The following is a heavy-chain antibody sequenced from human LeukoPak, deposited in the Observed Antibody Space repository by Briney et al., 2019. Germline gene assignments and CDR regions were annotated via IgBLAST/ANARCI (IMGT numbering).Heavy chain of an antibody. V-gene: IGHV1-24*01. J-gene: IGHJ4*02. Sequence: GASVTVSCKVSGYTLSELSMHWVRQAPAKGLEWMGGFEPEDGETIYAQKFQGRVTMTEDTSTDTAYMELSSLKSEDTAVYYCVASSPKNWKAHDYWGQGTLVTVSS. D-gene: IGHD1-1*01. CDR2: FEPEDGET. CDR1: GYTLSELS. CDR3: VASSPKNWKAHDY.